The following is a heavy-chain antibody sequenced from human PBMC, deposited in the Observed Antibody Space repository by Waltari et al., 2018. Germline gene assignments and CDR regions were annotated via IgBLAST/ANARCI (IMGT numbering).Heavy chain of an antibody. V-gene: IGHV4-4*02. Sequence: QVQLQESGPGLVKPSGTLSLTCAVSGGSISSSNWWSWVRQPPGKWLEWIGEIYHSGSTNYNPSLKSRVTLSVDTSKKHFSLKLRSVTAEDTAVYYCARLDTSGLLGRRGAFDIWGPGTTVIV. CDR1: GGSISSSNW. CDR3: ARLDTSGLLGRRGAFDI. CDR2: IYHSGST. D-gene: IGHD3-22*01. J-gene: IGHJ3*02.